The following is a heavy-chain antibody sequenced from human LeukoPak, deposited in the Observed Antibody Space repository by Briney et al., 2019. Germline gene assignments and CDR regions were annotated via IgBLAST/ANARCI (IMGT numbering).Heavy chain of an antibody. V-gene: IGHV1-69*05. CDR2: IIPIFGTA. D-gene: IGHD3-22*01. CDR3: ARDGDYYDSSGYTIDAFDI. CDR1: GGTFSSHA. J-gene: IGHJ3*02. Sequence: SVKVSCKASGGTFSSHAISWVRQAPGQGLEWMGGIIPIFGTANYAQKFQGRVTITTDESTSTAYMELSSLRSEDTAVYYCARDGDYYDSSGYTIDAFDIWGQGTMVTVSS.